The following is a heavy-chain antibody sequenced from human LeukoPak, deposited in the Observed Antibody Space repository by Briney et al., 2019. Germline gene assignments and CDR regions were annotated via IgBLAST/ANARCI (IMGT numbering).Heavy chain of an antibody. CDR2: INHSGRT. Sequence: SETLSLTCAVSGESFSGYYWSWIRQPPGKGLEWIGEINHSGRTNYKSSLKSRVTILLDTSKNQFSLKLSSVTAADTAVYYCARGGYYGSGNDFRFDPWGQGTLVTVSS. CDR3: ARGGYYGSGNDFRFDP. J-gene: IGHJ5*02. V-gene: IGHV4-34*01. CDR1: GESFSGYY. D-gene: IGHD3-10*01.